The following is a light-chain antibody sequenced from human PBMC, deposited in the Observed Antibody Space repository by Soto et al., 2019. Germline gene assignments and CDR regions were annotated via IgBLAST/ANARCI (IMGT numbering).Light chain of an antibody. J-gene: IGKJ2*01. CDR3: QHRSDWLYT. Sequence: DIVLTQSPATLSLSPGESATLSCRASQSVTNYLAWYQHKPGQAPRLLIYDVSNRATGIPARFSGSGSGADFTLTISSLEPEDFAVYYCQHRSDWLYTFGQGTKVDIK. CDR2: DVS. CDR1: QSVTNY. V-gene: IGKV3-11*01.